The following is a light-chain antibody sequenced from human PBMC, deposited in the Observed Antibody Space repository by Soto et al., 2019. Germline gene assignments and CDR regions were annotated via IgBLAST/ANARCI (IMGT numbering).Light chain of an antibody. CDR1: QSVSSY. CDR3: QQRLNWPPG. V-gene: IGKV3-11*01. CDR2: DAS. Sequence: EIVLTQSPATLSLSPGERATLGCRASQSVSSYLAWYQQKPGQAPRLLIYDASNRATGVPARFSGSGSGTDFTLTISDLEPADFGLYYCQQRLNWPPGFGQGTKVDI. J-gene: IGKJ1*01.